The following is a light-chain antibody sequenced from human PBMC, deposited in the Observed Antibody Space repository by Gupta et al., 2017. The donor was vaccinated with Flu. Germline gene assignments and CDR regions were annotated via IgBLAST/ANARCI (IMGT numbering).Light chain of an antibody. V-gene: IGKV1-33*01. CDR3: QQCDDLPFT. Sequence: DIQMTQSPSSLSASVGDRVTITCQASQDIRSCLNWYQQKPGKAPKALIYDASHLESGVPSRFSGSGSGTDFTFTISSLQPEDFATYYCQQCDDLPFTFGPGTTVDFK. CDR2: DAS. J-gene: IGKJ3*01. CDR1: QDIRSC.